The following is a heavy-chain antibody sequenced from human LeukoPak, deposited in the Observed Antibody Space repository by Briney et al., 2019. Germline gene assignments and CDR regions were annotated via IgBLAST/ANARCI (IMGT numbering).Heavy chain of an antibody. D-gene: IGHD4-23*01. CDR2: ISGSGGST. V-gene: IGHV3-23*01. CDR1: GFTFSSYA. CDR3: AKDQLQNTVVLY. Sequence: GGSLRLSCAASGFTFSSYAMSWVRQAPGKGLEWVSAISGSGGSTYYADSGKGRFTISRDNSKNTLYLQMNSLRAEDTAVYYCAKDQLQNTVVLYWGQGTLVTVSS. J-gene: IGHJ4*02.